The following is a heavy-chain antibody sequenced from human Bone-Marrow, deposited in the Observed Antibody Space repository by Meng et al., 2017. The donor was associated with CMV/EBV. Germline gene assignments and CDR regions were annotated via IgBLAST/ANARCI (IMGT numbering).Heavy chain of an antibody. CDR3: VRDVLGDRSSAVAFDV. Sequence: GGSLRLSCAASGFTFSSYAMSWVRQAPGKGLEWVSAISGSGGSTYYADSVKGRFTISRDNSMNILYLHMNSLRCEDTAVYFCVRDVLGDRSSAVAFDVWGPGTVVTVSS. V-gene: IGHV3-23*01. J-gene: IGHJ3*01. CDR1: GFTFSSYA. CDR2: ISGSGGST. D-gene: IGHD3-22*01.